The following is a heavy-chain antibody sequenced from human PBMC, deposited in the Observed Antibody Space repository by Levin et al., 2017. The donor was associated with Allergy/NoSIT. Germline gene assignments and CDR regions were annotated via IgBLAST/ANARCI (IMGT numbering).Heavy chain of an antibody. CDR1: GGTFSSYA. V-gene: IGHV1-69*01. Sequence: KISCKASGGTFSSYAISWVRQAPGQGLEWMGGIIPIFGTANYAQKFQGRVTITADESTSTAYMELSSLRSEDTAVYYCARVLSSYYYYMDVWGKGTTVTVSS. J-gene: IGHJ6*03. D-gene: IGHD5/OR15-5a*01. CDR2: IIPIFGTA. CDR3: ARVLSSYYYYMDV.